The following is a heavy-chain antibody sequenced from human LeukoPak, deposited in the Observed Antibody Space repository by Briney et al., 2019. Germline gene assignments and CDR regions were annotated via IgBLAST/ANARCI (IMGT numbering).Heavy chain of an antibody. V-gene: IGHV3-21*01. CDR1: GFTFNSYS. D-gene: IGHD2-15*01. CDR2: ISSSSTYI. CDR3: ARDPPYCSGDNCYFDS. J-gene: IGHJ4*02. Sequence: GGSLRLPCAASGFTFNSYSMNWVRQAPGKGLEWVSSISSSSTYIHYADSVKGRFTISRDNGKRSLYLQMNSLRAEDTAVYYCARDPPYCSGDNCYFDSWGQGTLVTVSS.